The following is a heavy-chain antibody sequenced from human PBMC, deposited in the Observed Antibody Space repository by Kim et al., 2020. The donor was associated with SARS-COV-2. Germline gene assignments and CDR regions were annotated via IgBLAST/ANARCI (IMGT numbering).Heavy chain of an antibody. CDR1: GFTFSSYG. J-gene: IGHJ6*03. D-gene: IGHD3-10*01. V-gene: IGHV3-33*01. Sequence: GGSLRLSCAASGFTFSSYGMHWVRQAPGKGLEWVAVIWYDGSNKYYADSVKGRFTISRDNSKNTLYLQMNSLRAEDTAVYYCARDRSMVRGVIYYMDVWGKGTTVTVSS. CDR2: IWYDGSNK. CDR3: ARDRSMVRGVIYYMDV.